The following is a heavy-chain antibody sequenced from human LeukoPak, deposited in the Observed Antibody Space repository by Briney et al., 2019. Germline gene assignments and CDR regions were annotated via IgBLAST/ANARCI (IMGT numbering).Heavy chain of an antibody. V-gene: IGHV3-7*01. J-gene: IGHJ6*03. Sequence: GGSLRLSCAASGFTFSSYWMSWVRQAPGKGLEWVANIKQDGSEKYYVDSVKGRFTISRDNAKNSLYLQMNGLRAEDTAVYYCARESSSTHYYMDVWGKGTTVTVSS. CDR3: ARESSSTHYYMDV. D-gene: IGHD2-2*01. CDR1: GFTFSSYW. CDR2: IKQDGSEK.